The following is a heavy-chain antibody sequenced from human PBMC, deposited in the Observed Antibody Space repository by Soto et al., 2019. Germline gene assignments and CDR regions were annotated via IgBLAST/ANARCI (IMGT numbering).Heavy chain of an antibody. V-gene: IGHV3-48*04. CDR2: IGSTGSVT. J-gene: IGHJ4*02. D-gene: IGHD3-16*02. CDR1: GFTFSAYS. CDR3: ARVYYDYIWGSYPLVY. Sequence: PGGSLRLSCAASGFTFSAYSMNWVRQAPGKGLEWVSFIGSTGSVTHYADSVKGRFTISRDNAKNSLYLQMNSLRVEDTAVYYCARVYYDYIWGSYPLVYWGQGTLVTVSS.